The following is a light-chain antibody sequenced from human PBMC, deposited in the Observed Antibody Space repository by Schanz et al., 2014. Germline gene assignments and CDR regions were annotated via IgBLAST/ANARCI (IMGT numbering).Light chain of an antibody. CDR1: QSVSSSY. J-gene: IGKJ5*01. CDR3: QQYNSYPIT. V-gene: IGKV3-20*01. Sequence: EIVLTQSPGTLSLSPGERATLSCRASQSVSSSYLAWYQQKPGQAPRLLIYDTSNRATGIPARFSGSGSGTDFTLTISSLEPEDFATYYCQQYNSYPITFGQGTRLEIK. CDR2: DTS.